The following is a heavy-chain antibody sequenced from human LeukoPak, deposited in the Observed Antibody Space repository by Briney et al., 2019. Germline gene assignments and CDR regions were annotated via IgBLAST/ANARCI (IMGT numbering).Heavy chain of an antibody. CDR1: GFTFSSYG. CDR3: ARGSMIIVADWYFDL. V-gene: IGHV3-30*02. D-gene: IGHD3-22*01. J-gene: IGHJ2*01. CDR2: IHYDGSKK. Sequence: GVSQRLSCAASGFTFSSYGMHWVRQAPGKGLEWVAFIHYDGSKKYHADSVKGRFTISRDNAKSSVYLQLNSLRGEDTAVYYCARGSMIIVADWYFDLWGRGTLVTVSS.